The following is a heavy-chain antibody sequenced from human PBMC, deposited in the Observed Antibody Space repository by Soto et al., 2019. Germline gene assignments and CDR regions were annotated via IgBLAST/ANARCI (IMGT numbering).Heavy chain of an antibody. V-gene: IGHV1-69*12. Sequence: QVQLVQSGAEVKKPGSSVKVSCKASGGTFSSYAISWVRQAPGQGLEWMGGIIPIFGTANYAQKFQGRVTITGDESTSTAYMELSSLRSEDTAVYYCARDSMGYSYGLVGCFDPWGQGTLVTVSS. CDR1: GGTFSSYA. D-gene: IGHD5-18*01. CDR3: ARDSMGYSYGLVGCFDP. CDR2: IIPIFGTA. J-gene: IGHJ5*02.